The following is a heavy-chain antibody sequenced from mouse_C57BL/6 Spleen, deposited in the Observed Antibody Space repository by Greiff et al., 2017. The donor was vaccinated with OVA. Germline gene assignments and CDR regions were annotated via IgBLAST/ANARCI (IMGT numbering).Heavy chain of an antibody. CDR2: IDPSDSYT. D-gene: IGHD1-1*01. J-gene: IGHJ3*01. V-gene: IGHV1-69*01. CDR3: ARSHDYGSSYLAWFAY. CDR1: GYTFTSYW. Sequence: QVQLQQPGAELVMPGASVKLSCKASGYTFTSYWMHWVKQRPGQGLEWIGEIDPSDSYTNYNQKFKGKSTLTVDKSSSTAYMQLSSLTSEDSADYYGARSHDYGSSYLAWFAYWGQGTLVTVSA.